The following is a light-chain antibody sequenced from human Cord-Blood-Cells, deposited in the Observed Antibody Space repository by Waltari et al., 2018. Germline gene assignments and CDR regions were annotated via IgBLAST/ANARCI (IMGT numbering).Light chain of an antibody. CDR1: SSTIGSNY. CDR2: RNN. V-gene: IGLV1-47*01. CDR3: AAWDDSLSGYV. Sequence: QSVLTQPPSASGPPGQRVTLSCSGSSSTIGSNYVYWYQQLPGTAPNLLIYRNNQRPSGVPDRFSGSKSGTSASLAISGLRSEDEADYYCAAWDDSLSGYVFGTGTKVTVL. J-gene: IGLJ1*01.